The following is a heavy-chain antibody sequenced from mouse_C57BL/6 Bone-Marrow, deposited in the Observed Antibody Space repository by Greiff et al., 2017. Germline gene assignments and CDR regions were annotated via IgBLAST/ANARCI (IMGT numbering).Heavy chain of an antibody. CDR2: IDPSDSYT. CDR3: AKDLVAVGPYYYAMDY. Sequence: VQLQQPGAELVKPGASVKLSCTASGYTFTSYWMQWVKQRPGQGLEWIGEIDPSDSYTNYNQKFKGKATLTVDTSSSTAYMQLSSLTSEDSAVYYCAKDLVAVGPYYYAMDYWGQGTSVTVSS. CDR1: GYTFTSYW. V-gene: IGHV1-50*01. D-gene: IGHD1-1*02. J-gene: IGHJ4*01.